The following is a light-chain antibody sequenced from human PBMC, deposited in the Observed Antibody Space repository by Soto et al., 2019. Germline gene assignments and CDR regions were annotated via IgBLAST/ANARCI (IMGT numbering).Light chain of an antibody. CDR3: QQYNNWPPEYT. V-gene: IGKV3-15*01. CDR2: GAS. CDR1: QSVSSN. Sequence: EIVMTQSPATLSVSPGERATLSCRASQSVSSNLAWYQQKPGQAPRLLIYGASTRATGIPARFSGSGSGPEFTLTISSLQSEDFAGYYCQQYNNWPPEYTFGQGTKLEIK. J-gene: IGKJ2*01.